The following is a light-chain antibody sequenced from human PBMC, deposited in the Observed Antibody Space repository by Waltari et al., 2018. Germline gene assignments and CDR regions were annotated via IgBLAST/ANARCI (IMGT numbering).Light chain of an antibody. Sequence: QSALTQPASVSGSPGQSITISCTGTSGDVGGYKYVSWYQQHPGKAPKLMIYDVTNRPSRVSNRFSGSKSGNTASLTISGLQAEDEADYYCSSYTSSSTLAFGGGTKLTVL. CDR1: SGDVGGYKY. CDR3: SSYTSSSTLA. J-gene: IGLJ2*01. CDR2: DVT. V-gene: IGLV2-14*03.